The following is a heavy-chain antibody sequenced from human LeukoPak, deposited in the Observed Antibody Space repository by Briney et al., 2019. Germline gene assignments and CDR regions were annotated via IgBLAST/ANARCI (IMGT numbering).Heavy chain of an antibody. V-gene: IGHV2-5*02. CDR1: GFSLSTSGVR. CDR3: AHSLPYDHGLDY. Sequence: SGPTLVKPTQTLTLTCTFSGFSLSTSGVRVGWIRQPPGKALEWLAIIFWDDDKRYSPFLKSRLTITKDTSKNQVVLTMTNMDPVDTATYYCAHSLPYDHGLDYWGQGTLVTVSS. D-gene: IGHD3-16*01. CDR2: IFWDDDK. J-gene: IGHJ4*02.